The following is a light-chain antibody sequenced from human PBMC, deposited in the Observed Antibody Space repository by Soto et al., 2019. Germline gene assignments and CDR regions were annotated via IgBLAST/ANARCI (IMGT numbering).Light chain of an antibody. V-gene: IGKV2-30*02. J-gene: IGKJ5*01. CDR2: KVS. Sequence: VMSQSPLHLPVKPGEPASSFCRSSKSLLHSNGYNYLDWYLQRPGRSPRRLIYKVSNRDSGVPARFSGSGSGTDFALNISRVEAEDVGVYYCLQGTHWPITFGQGTRLEIK. CDR1: KSLLHSNGYNY. CDR3: LQGTHWPIT.